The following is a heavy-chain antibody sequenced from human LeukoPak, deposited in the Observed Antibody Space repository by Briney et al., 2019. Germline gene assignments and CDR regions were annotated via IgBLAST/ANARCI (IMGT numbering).Heavy chain of an antibody. V-gene: IGHV4-59*01. J-gene: IGHJ5*02. CDR1: GGSISSYY. CDR3: ARSVAYNWFDP. D-gene: IGHD2-15*01. Sequence: PSETLSLTCTVSGGSISSYYWSWIRQPPGKGLEWIGYIYYSGSTNYNPSLKSRVTISVDTSKNRFSLKLSSVTAADTAVYYCARSVAYNWFDPWGQGTLVTVSS. CDR2: IYYSGST.